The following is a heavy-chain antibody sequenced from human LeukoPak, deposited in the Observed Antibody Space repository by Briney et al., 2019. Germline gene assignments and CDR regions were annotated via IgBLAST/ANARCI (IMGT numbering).Heavy chain of an antibody. D-gene: IGHD3-22*01. Sequence: GASVKVSCKASGGTFSSYAISWVRQAPGQGLEWMGGIIPIFGTANYAQKFQGRVMITTDESTSTAYMELSSLRSEDTAVYYCASQRINYYDSSGYYYGFGAPFDYWGQGTLVTVSS. CDR3: ASQRINYYDSSGYYYGFGAPFDY. V-gene: IGHV1-69*05. J-gene: IGHJ4*02. CDR2: IIPIFGTA. CDR1: GGTFSSYA.